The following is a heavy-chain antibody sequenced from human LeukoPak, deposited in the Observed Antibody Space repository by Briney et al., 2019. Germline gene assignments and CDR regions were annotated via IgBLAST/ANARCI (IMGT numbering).Heavy chain of an antibody. Sequence: GGSLRLSCAASGFTFSGSAMHWVRQASGKGLEWVGRIRSKANSYATAYAASVKGRFTISRDDSKNTAYLQMNSLKTEDTAVYYCTTEEWELVGYYYYYYMDVWGKGTTVTVSS. J-gene: IGHJ6*03. D-gene: IGHD1-26*01. CDR2: IRSKANSYAT. CDR1: GFTFSGSA. V-gene: IGHV3-73*01. CDR3: TTEEWELVGYYYYYYMDV.